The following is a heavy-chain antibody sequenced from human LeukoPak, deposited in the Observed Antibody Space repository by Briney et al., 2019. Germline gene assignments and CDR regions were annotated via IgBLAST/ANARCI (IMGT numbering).Heavy chain of an antibody. CDR3: ARTSYYGSGSYFVMDV. V-gene: IGHV3-21*01. Sequence: GGSLILSCAASGFTFSSYSMNWVRQAPGKGLEWVSSIGSSSSYIYDAHAVKGRFTISRDNAKKSTYLQMNSLRDEDTAVYYCARTSYYGSGSYFVMDVWGQGTTVTVSS. CDR2: IGSSSSYI. CDR1: GFTFSSYS. J-gene: IGHJ6*02. D-gene: IGHD3-10*01.